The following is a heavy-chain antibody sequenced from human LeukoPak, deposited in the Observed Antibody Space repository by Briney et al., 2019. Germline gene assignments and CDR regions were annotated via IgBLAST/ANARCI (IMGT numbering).Heavy chain of an antibody. CDR1: GGTFSSYA. D-gene: IGHD4-17*01. V-gene: IGHV1-69*01. J-gene: IGHJ5*02. CDR2: IIPIFGTA. Sequence: ASVKVSCKASGGTFSSYAISWVRQAPGQGLEWMGGIIPIFGTANYAQKFQGRVTITADESTSTAYMELSSLRSEDTAVYYRARAGTVTSFGSRPYNWFDPWGQGTLVTVSS. CDR3: ARAGTVTSFGSRPYNWFDP.